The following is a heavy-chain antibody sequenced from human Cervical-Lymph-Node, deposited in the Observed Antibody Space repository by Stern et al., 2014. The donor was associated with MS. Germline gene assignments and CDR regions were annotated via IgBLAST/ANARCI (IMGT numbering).Heavy chain of an antibody. CDR2: IHYSGST. Sequence: QVQLQESGPGLVKPSQTLSLTCTVSGGSISSGGYYWSWIRQHPGKGLEWIGYIHYSGSTYYNPSLKSRATISVDTSKNQFSLKLSSVTAADTAVYYCARADSSGYVWDHWGQGTLVTVSS. D-gene: IGHD3-22*01. V-gene: IGHV4-31*03. CDR3: ARADSSGYVWDH. J-gene: IGHJ4*02. CDR1: GGSISSGGYY.